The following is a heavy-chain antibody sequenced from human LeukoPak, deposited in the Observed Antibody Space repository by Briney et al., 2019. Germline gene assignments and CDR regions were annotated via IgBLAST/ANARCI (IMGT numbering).Heavy chain of an antibody. V-gene: IGHV3-23*01. Sequence: GGSLRLSCAASGFTFTTYSMTWVRQAPGKGLEWVSSINPGGVSRYYADSVRGRFTISRDNSENTVSLQMNSLRTDDTAMYYCARDRAGTPWADWGQGTLVTVSS. D-gene: IGHD1-1*01. CDR2: INPGGVSR. CDR1: GFTFTTYS. J-gene: IGHJ4*02. CDR3: ARDRAGTPWAD.